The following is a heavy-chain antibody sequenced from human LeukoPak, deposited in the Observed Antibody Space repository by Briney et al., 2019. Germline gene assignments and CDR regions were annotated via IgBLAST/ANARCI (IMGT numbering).Heavy chain of an antibody. CDR1: GGTFSSYA. V-gene: IGHV1-69*13. CDR2: IIPIFGTA. Sequence: ASVKVSCKASGGTFSSYAISWVRQAPGQGLEWMGGIIPIFGTANYAQKFQGRVTITADESTSTAYMGLSSLRSEDTAVYYCAREGRSGWTDGDLKFDYWGQGTLVTVSS. J-gene: IGHJ4*02. D-gene: IGHD6-19*01. CDR3: AREGRSGWTDGDLKFDY.